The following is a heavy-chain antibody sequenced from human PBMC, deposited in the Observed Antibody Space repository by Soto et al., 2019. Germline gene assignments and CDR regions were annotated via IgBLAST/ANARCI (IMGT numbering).Heavy chain of an antibody. D-gene: IGHD3-10*01. CDR2: IYYSGST. Sequence: SETLSLTCTVSGGSISSYYWSWIRQPPGKGLEWIGYIYYSGSTNYNPSLKSRVTISVDTSKNQFSLKLSSVTAADTAVYYCARGRCGSGSYMDYWGQGTLVTVSS. CDR3: ARGRCGSGSYMDY. J-gene: IGHJ4*02. CDR1: GGSISSYY. V-gene: IGHV4-59*13.